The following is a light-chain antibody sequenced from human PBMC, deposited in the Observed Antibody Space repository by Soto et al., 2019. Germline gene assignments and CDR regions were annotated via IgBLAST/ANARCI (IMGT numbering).Light chain of an antibody. CDR3: LQLKNSPPLT. Sequence: DIQLTQSPSFLSASVGDRVTITCRASQDIGHYLAWYQQKPGKAHQLLIYAESSLHSGVPSRVSGSGSVTTFTLTISGLQPEEFATYYCLQLKNSPPLTLGGGTKVEIK. J-gene: IGKJ4*01. CDR2: AES. V-gene: IGKV1-9*01. CDR1: QDIGHY.